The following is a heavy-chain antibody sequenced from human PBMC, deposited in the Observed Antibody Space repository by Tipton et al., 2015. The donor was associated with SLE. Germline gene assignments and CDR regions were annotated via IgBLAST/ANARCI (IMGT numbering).Heavy chain of an antibody. D-gene: IGHD3-3*01. CDR3: ARDVTIFGVAGNWFDP. J-gene: IGHJ5*02. CDR2: IYYSGST. Sequence: TLSLTCTVSGGSISSYYWSWIRQPPGKGLEWIGYIYYSGSTNYNPSLKSRVTISVDTSKNQFSLKLSSVTAADTAVYYCARDVTIFGVAGNWFDPWGQGTLVIVSS. V-gene: IGHV4-59*01. CDR1: GGSISSYY.